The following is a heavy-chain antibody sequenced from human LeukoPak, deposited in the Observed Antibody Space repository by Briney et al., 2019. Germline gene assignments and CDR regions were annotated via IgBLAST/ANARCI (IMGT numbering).Heavy chain of an antibody. CDR1: GFTFSSYG. CDR3: ARIAGTDLGFDY. D-gene: IGHD1-1*01. V-gene: IGHV3-33*01. J-gene: IGHJ4*02. CDR2: IWYDGCNK. Sequence: PGGSLRLSCAASGFTFSSYGMHWVRQAPGKGLEWVAVIWYDGCNKYYADSVKGRFTISRDNSKNTLYLQMNSLRAEDTAVYYCARIAGTDLGFDYWGQGTLVTVSS.